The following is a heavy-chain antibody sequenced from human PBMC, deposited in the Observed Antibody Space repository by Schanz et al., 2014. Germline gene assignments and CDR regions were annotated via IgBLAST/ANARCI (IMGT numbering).Heavy chain of an antibody. CDR1: GFTFSSYG. CDR2: MSYDGSIK. CDR3: ARANYRRKINFDY. J-gene: IGHJ4*02. V-gene: IGHV3-33*01. D-gene: IGHD3-10*01. Sequence: QVQLVESGGGVVQPGRSLRLSCAASGFTFSSYGMHWVRQAPGKGLEWVAAMSYDGSIKYYGDSVKGRFTISRDNSKNTLYLQMNSLSAEDTAVYYCARANYRRKINFDYWGRGTLVTVSS.